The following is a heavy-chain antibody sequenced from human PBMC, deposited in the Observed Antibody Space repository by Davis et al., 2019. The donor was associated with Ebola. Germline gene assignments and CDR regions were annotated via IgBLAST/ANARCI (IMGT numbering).Heavy chain of an antibody. V-gene: IGHV4-59*01. CDR3: ARESRYSSGWYSTWFDP. CDR2: IYYSGST. J-gene: IGHJ5*02. CDR1: GGSISSYY. D-gene: IGHD6-19*01. Sequence: SETLSLTCTVSGGSISSYYWSWIRQPPGKGLAWIGYIYYSGSTNYNPSLKSPVTISVDTSKNQFSLKLSSVTAADTAVYYCARESRYSSGWYSTWFDPWGQGTLVTVSS.